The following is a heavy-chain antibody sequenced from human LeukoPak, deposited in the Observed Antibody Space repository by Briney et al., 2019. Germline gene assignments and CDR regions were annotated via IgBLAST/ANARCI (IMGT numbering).Heavy chain of an antibody. CDR1: GLTFGSSS. V-gene: IGHV3-23*01. D-gene: IGHD5-24*01. CDR2: ISGSGENT. CDR3: ANGRGPNTGPTLDY. J-gene: IGHJ4*02. Sequence: GGSLRLSCAASGLTFGSSSMTWVRQAPGKGLEWVSCISGSGENTYYADSVRGRFTISRDNSKNTLYLQLNSLRAEDTAIYYCANGRGPNTGPTLDYWGQGTLVTVSS.